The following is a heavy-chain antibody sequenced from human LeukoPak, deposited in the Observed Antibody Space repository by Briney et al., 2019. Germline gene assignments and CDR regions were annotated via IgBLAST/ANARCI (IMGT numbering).Heavy chain of an antibody. J-gene: IGHJ4*02. V-gene: IGHV3-7*01. CDR3: ARADYDYVWGSYRQYYFDY. D-gene: IGHD3-16*02. CDR2: IKQGGSEK. Sequence: GGSLRLSCAASGFTFSSYWMSWVRQALGKGLEWVANIKQGGSEKYYVDSVKGRFTISRDNAKNSLYLQMNSLRAEDTAVYYCARADYDYVWGSYRQYYFDYWGQGTLVTVSS. CDR1: GFTFSSYW.